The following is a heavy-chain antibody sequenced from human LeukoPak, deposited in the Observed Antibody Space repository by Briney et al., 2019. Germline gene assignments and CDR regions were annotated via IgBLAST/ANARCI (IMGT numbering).Heavy chain of an antibody. V-gene: IGHV3-43D*03. D-gene: IGHD3-22*01. CDR3: ARGRTDYDSTFDY. CDR1: VFTFDDYA. Sequence: GGSLRLSCAASVFTFDDYAMHWVRQAPGKGLEWVSLISWDVESTYYADSVKGRFTISRDNSKNSLYLQMNSLRAEDTALYYCARGRTDYDSTFDYWGQGTLVTVSS. CDR2: ISWDVEST. J-gene: IGHJ4*02.